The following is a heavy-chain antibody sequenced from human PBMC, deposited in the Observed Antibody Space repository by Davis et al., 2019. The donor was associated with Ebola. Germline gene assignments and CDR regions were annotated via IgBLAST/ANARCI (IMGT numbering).Heavy chain of an antibody. Sequence: SVKVSCKAPGGTFSSYTISWVRQAPGQGLEWMGRIIPILGIANYAQKFQGRVTITADKSTSTAYMELSSLRSEDTAVYYCARIPRGYSYGTIDYWGQGTLVTVSS. J-gene: IGHJ4*02. CDR3: ARIPRGYSYGTIDY. CDR2: IIPILGIA. CDR1: GGTFSSYT. D-gene: IGHD5-18*01. V-gene: IGHV1-69*02.